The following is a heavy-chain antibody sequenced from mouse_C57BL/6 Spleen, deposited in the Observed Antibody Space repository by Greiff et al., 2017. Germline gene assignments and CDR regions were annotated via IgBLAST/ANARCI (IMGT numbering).Heavy chain of an antibody. J-gene: IGHJ1*03. D-gene: IGHD5-1*01. CDR1: GYSFTSYY. Sequence: QVQLKQSGPELVKPGASVKISCKASGYSFTSYYIHWVKQRPGPGLEWIGWMYPGSGNTKYNEKFKGKATLTADTSSSTAYMQLSSLTSEDSAVYYGARYLTFGYFDVWGTGTTVTVSS. CDR2: MYPGSGNT. CDR3: ARYLTFGYFDV. V-gene: IGHV1-66*01.